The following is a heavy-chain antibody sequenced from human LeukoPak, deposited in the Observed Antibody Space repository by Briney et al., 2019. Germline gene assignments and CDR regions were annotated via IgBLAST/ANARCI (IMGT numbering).Heavy chain of an antibody. D-gene: IGHD3-3*01. CDR3: ARDVPAYDFWSGDAFDI. Sequence: PGGSLRLSCAASGFTFSSYWMNWVRQAPGKGLEWVANIKEDGSEKYYVDSVKGRFTISRDNAKNSLYLQMNSLRAEDTAVYYCARDVPAYDFWSGDAFDIWGQGTMVTVSS. J-gene: IGHJ3*02. V-gene: IGHV3-7*01. CDR2: IKEDGSEK. CDR1: GFTFSSYW.